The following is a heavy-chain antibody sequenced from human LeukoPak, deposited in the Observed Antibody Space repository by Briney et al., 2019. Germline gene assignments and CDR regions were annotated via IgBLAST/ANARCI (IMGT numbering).Heavy chain of an antibody. V-gene: IGHV3-30*02. CDR3: ARGHMVTTRLNAAFDI. Sequence: PGGSLRLSCAASGFTFSSYGMHWVRQAPGKGLEWVAFIRYDGSNKYYADSVKGRFTISRDNSKNTLYLQMGSLRAEDMAVYYCARGHMVTTRLNAAFDIWGQGTMVTVSS. D-gene: IGHD4-17*01. CDR1: GFTFSSYG. CDR2: IRYDGSNK. J-gene: IGHJ3*02.